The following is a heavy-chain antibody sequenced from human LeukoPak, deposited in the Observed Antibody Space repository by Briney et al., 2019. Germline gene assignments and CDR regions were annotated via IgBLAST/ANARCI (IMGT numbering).Heavy chain of an antibody. CDR1: GFTFSSYW. CDR3: AREGLPPYYMDV. J-gene: IGHJ6*03. D-gene: IGHD2-15*01. V-gene: IGHV3-74*01. CDR2: INSDGSST. Sequence: GGSLRLSCAASGFTFSSYWMPWVRQAPGKGLVWVARINSDGSSTNYADSVKGRFTISRDNAKNTLYLLMNSLRAEDRAVYYCAREGLPPYYMDVWGKGTTVTISS.